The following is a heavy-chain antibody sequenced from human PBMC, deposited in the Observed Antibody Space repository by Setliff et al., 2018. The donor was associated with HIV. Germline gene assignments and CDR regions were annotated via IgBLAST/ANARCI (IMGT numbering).Heavy chain of an antibody. CDR3: ATNAGERGSVYYYGLDV. CDR2: IYSGGST. D-gene: IGHD1-26*01. Sequence: GGSLRLSCAASGFTFSRFDMSWVRQAPGKGLEWVSIIYSGGSTYYADSVKGRFTISRDNSKNTLYLQMNSLRVEDTAIYYCATNAGERGSVYYYGLDVWGRGTTVTVSS. V-gene: IGHV3-53*01. J-gene: IGHJ6*02. CDR1: GFTFSRFD.